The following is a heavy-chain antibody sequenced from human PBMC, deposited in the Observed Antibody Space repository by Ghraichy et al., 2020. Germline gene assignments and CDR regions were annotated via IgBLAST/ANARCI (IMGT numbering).Heavy chain of an antibody. CDR3: AKNPDCSSTSCHNWYFDL. CDR1: GFTFSSYA. D-gene: IGHD2-2*01. J-gene: IGHJ2*01. V-gene: IGHV3-23*01. Sequence: GSLRLSCAASGFTFSSYAMSWVRQAPGKGLEWVSAISGSGGSTYYADSVKGRFTISRDNSKNTLYLQMNSLRAEDTAVYYCAKNPDCSSTSCHNWYFDLWGRGTLVTVSS. CDR2: ISGSGGST.